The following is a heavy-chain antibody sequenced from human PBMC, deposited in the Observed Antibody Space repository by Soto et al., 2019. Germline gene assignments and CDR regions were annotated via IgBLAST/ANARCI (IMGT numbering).Heavy chain of an antibody. CDR2: IIPILGIA. J-gene: IGHJ4*02. Sequence: QVQLVQSGAEVKKPGSSVKVSCKASGGTFSSYTISWVRQAPGQGLEWMGRIIPILGIANYAQKFQGRVTITADKSTSTASMELSGLRSEDTAVYYCARVESPYYYGSGGYSTLDYWGQGTLVTVSS. V-gene: IGHV1-69*02. CDR3: ARVESPYYYGSGGYSTLDY. D-gene: IGHD3-10*01. CDR1: GGTFSSYT.